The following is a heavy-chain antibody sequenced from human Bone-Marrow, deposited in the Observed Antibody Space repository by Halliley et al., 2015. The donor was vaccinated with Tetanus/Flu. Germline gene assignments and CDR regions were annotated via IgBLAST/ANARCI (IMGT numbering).Heavy chain of an antibody. CDR1: GFTLSSYA. CDR3: AKSLVPGSGYEAIPDY. Sequence: AASGFTLSSYAMTWVRQAPGKGLEWASGISGSGGDTYYADAVKGRFTISRDNSKSTLYLQMNSLRGEDTAVYFCAKSLVPGSGYEAIPDYWGQGTLVTVSS. D-gene: IGHD3-3*01. V-gene: IGHV3-23*01. CDR2: ISGSGGDT. J-gene: IGHJ4*02.